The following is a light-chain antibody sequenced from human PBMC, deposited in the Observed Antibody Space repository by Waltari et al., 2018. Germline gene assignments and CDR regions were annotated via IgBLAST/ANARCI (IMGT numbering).Light chain of an antibody. CDR3: EQRSNWPPLFT. CDR1: QSVISY. CDR2: DAS. V-gene: IGKV3-11*01. Sequence: EIVLSQSPASLSLSPGDRATLSCRASQSVISYLAWYQQKPGQAPRLLIYDASNRATGIAARFSGSGSGTDFTLTISSLEPEDFAVDYCEQRSNWPPLFTFGPGTKVDIK. J-gene: IGKJ3*01.